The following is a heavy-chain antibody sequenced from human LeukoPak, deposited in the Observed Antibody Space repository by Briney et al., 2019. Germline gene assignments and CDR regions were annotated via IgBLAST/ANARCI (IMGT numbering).Heavy chain of an antibody. D-gene: IGHD1-26*01. J-gene: IGHJ4*02. V-gene: IGHV4-4*07. CDR3: ASPSGSYDYFDY. Sequence: IPSETLSLTCTVSGGSISSYYWSWIRQPAGKGLEWIGRIYTSGSTNYNPSLKSRVTISVDTSKNQFSLKLSSVTAADTAVYYCASPSGSYDYFDYWGQGTLVTVSS. CDR2: IYTSGST. CDR1: GGSISSYY.